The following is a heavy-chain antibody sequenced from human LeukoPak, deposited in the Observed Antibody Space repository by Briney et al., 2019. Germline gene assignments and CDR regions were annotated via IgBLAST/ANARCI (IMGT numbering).Heavy chain of an antibody. CDR1: GYSFTSYW. CDR3: ARMDDYGDYGIY. CDR2: IHPADSDT. J-gene: IGHJ4*02. Sequence: GESLKISCNGSGYSFTSYWIGWVRQMPGKGLEWMGIIHPADSDTRFSPSFLGQVTISADKFINTAYLQWSRLKASDTAIYYCARMDDYGDYGIYWGQGTLVTVSS. D-gene: IGHD4-17*01. V-gene: IGHV5-51*01.